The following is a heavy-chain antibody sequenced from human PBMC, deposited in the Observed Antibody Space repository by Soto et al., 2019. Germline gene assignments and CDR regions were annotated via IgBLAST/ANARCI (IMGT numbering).Heavy chain of an antibody. CDR1: GFTFSSYA. CDR2: ISGSGGST. CDR3: AKGRYSSGWYGVANDAFDI. Sequence: EVQLLESGGGLVQPGGSLRLSCAASGFTFSSYAMSWVRQAPGKGLEWVSAISGSGGSTYYADSVKGRFTISRDNSKNTLYLQMNSLRAEDTAVYYCAKGRYSSGWYGVANDAFDIWGQGTMVTVSS. J-gene: IGHJ3*02. D-gene: IGHD6-19*01. V-gene: IGHV3-23*01.